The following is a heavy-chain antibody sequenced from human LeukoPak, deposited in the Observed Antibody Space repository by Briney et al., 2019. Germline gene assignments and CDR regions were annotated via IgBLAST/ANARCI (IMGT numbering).Heavy chain of an antibody. D-gene: IGHD1-26*01. CDR3: ARSASGSYWNFQH. V-gene: IGHV1-2*02. J-gene: IGHJ1*01. CDR1: GYTFTGYY. Sequence: ASVKVSCKASGYTFTGYYMHWVRQAPGQGLEWMGWINPNSGGTNYAQKFQGRVTMTRDTSISTAYMELSRLTSDDTAVYYCARSASGSYWNFQHWGQGTLVTVSS. CDR2: INPNSGGT.